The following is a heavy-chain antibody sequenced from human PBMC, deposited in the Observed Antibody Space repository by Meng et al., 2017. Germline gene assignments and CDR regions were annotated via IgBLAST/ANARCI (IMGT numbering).Heavy chain of an antibody. CDR3: ASEPGIAAAGYPHNAFDI. J-gene: IGHJ3*02. Sequence: GQSLNISCAASVFTFDDYTMHWVRQAPGKGLEWVSLISWDGGSTYYADSVKGRFTISRDNSKNSLYLQMNSLRAEDTAVYYCASEPGIAAAGYPHNAFDIWGQGTMVTVSS. CDR1: VFTFDDYT. D-gene: IGHD6-13*01. V-gene: IGHV3-43*01. CDR2: ISWDGGST.